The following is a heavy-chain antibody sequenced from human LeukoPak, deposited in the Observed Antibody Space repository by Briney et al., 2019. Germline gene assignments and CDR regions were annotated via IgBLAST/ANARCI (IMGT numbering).Heavy chain of an antibody. D-gene: IGHD5-18*01. CDR3: ARIGHGYGYIDY. V-gene: IGHV4-39*01. J-gene: IGHJ4*02. Sequence: SEALSLTCTVSGGSISSSSYYWGWIRQPPGKGLEWIGSIYYSGSTYYNPSLKSRVTISVDTSKNQFSLKLSSVTAADTAVYYCARIGHGYGYIDYWGQGTLVTVSS. CDR1: GGSISSSSYY. CDR2: IYYSGST.